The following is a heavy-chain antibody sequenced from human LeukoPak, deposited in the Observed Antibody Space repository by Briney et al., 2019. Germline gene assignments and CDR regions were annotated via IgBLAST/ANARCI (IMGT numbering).Heavy chain of an antibody. V-gene: IGHV1-69*01. CDR1: GGTFSSYA. J-gene: IGHJ3*02. D-gene: IGHD3-3*01. CDR3: ARAVKGTIFGVVILHAFDI. Sequence: ASVKVSCKASGGTFSSYAISWVRQAPGQGLEWMGGTIPIFGTANYAQKFQGRVTITADESTSTAYMELSSLRSEDTAVYYCARAVKGTIFGVVILHAFDIWGQGTMVTVSS. CDR2: TIPIFGTA.